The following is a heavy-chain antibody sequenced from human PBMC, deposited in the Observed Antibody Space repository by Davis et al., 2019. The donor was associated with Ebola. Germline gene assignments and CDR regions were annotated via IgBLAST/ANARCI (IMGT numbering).Heavy chain of an antibody. CDR1: GGTFSSYA. J-gene: IGHJ4*02. V-gene: IGHV1-69*04. CDR2: IIPILGIA. CDR3: ARDGYLFDY. Sequence: AASVKVSCKASGGTFSSYAISWVRQAPGQGLEWMGRIIPILGIANYAQKFQGRVTMTRNTSISTAYMELSSLRSEDTAVYYCARDGYLFDYWGQGTLVTVSS. D-gene: IGHD6-13*01.